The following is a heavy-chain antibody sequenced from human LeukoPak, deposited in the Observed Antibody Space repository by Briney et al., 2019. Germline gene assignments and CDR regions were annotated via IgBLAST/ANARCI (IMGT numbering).Heavy chain of an antibody. J-gene: IGHJ4*02. CDR3: AREGDSSVYYDY. CDR2: IHHSRST. Sequence: SGTLSLTCAVYRGSFSGYYWSWIRQPPGKGLEWIGQIHHSRSTNYKPSLKSRVTISVDTSKNQFSLKLSSVTAADTAVYYCAREGDSSVYYDYWGQGTLVTVSS. V-gene: IGHV4-34*01. CDR1: RGSFSGYY. D-gene: IGHD3-22*01.